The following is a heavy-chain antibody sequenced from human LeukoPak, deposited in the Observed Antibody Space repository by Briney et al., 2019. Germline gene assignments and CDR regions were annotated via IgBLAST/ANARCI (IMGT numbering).Heavy chain of an antibody. CDR1: GFTFSSYT. CDR2: IAHDGRNT. Sequence: GGSLRLSCAASGFTFSSYTIHWVRQVPGKGLEWVAVIAHDGRNTYYADSVKGRFTISRDNSKNTLSLQMNNLRPEDTAVYYCARDDGTVITDSFFDYWGQGTLVSVSS. CDR3: ARDDGTVITDSFFDY. D-gene: IGHD4-11*01. V-gene: IGHV3-30*04. J-gene: IGHJ4*02.